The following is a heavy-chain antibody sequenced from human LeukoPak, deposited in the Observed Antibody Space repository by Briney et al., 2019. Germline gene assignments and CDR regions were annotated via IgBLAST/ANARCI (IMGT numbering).Heavy chain of an antibody. D-gene: IGHD3-22*01. CDR3: ARGDYYDSSGSNWFDP. Sequence: ASVKVSCKASGYTFTSYDINWVRQATGQGLEWMGWMNPNSGNTGYAQKFQGRVTMTRNTSISTAYMELSSLRSEDTAVYYCARGDYYDSSGSNWFDPWGQGTLVTVSS. CDR1: GYTFTSYD. J-gene: IGHJ5*02. CDR2: MNPNSGNT. V-gene: IGHV1-8*01.